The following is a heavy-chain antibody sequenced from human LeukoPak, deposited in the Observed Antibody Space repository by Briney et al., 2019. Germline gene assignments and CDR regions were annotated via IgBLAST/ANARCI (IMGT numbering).Heavy chain of an antibody. V-gene: IGHV3-20*04. J-gene: IGHJ5*02. Sequence: GGSLRLSCAASGFTFDDYGMSWVRQAPGKGLEWVSDINWNGGSTDYADSVKGRFTISRDNAKNSLYLHMSSLRDEDTAFYYCARRHTTNWYNWFDPWGQGTLVVVSS. D-gene: IGHD1-1*01. CDR3: ARRHTTNWYNWFDP. CDR2: INWNGGST. CDR1: GFTFDDYG.